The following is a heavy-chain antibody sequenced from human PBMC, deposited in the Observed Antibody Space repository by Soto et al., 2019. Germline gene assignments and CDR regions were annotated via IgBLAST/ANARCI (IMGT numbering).Heavy chain of an antibody. CDR1: GGTFSSYT. J-gene: IGHJ4*02. V-gene: IGHV1-69*02. CDR3: ASRYDSSDY. D-gene: IGHD3-22*01. CDR2: IIPILGIA. Sequence: QVQLVQSGAEVKKPGSSVKVSCKASGGTFSSYTISWVRQAPGKGLEWMGRIIPILGIANYAQKFQGRVTITADKSTSTAYMELSSLRSEETAVYYCASRYDSSDYWGQGTLVTVSS.